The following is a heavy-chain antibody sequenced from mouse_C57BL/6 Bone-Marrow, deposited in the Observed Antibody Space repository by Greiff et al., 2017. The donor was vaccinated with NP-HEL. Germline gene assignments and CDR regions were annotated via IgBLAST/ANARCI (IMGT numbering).Heavy chain of an antibody. J-gene: IGHJ1*03. D-gene: IGHD1-1*01. CDR3: TSPDYYGSSYWYFDV. CDR2: IYPGNSDT. Sequence: VQLQQSGTVLARPGASVKMSCKTSGYTFTSYWMHWVKQRPGQGLEWIGAIYPGNSDTSYNQKFKGKAKLTAVTSARTAYMELSSLTNEDSAVYYCTSPDYYGSSYWYFDVWGTGTTVTVSS. CDR1: GYTFTSYW. V-gene: IGHV1-5*01.